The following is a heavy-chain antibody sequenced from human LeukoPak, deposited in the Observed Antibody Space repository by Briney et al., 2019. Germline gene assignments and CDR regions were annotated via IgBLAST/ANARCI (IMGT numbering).Heavy chain of an antibody. V-gene: IGHV4-39*01. J-gene: IGHJ4*02. CDR2: IYYSGST. D-gene: IGHD4-17*01. Sequence: SETLSLTCTVSGGSISSSSYYWGWIRHPPGKGLEWIGSIYYSGSTYYNPSLKSRVTISVDTSKNQFSLKLSSVTAADTAVYYCARQMGYGDYSKFDYWGQGTLVTVSS. CDR1: GGSISSSSYY. CDR3: ARQMGYGDYSKFDY.